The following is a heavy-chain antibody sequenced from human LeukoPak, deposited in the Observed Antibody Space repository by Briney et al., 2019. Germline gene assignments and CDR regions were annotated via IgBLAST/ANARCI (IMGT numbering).Heavy chain of an antibody. CDR1: GVSISRTTYY. CDR3: ARDRAQTYYYGSGSSFDP. Sequence: SETLSLTCTVSGVSISRTTYYWGWIRQPPGKGLEWIGSIHYSGNTYYNPSLKSRVTISVDTSKNLFSLKVNSVTAVDTAVYYCARDRAQTYYYGSGSSFDPWGQGTLVTVSS. V-gene: IGHV4-39*07. D-gene: IGHD3-10*01. J-gene: IGHJ5*02. CDR2: IHYSGNT.